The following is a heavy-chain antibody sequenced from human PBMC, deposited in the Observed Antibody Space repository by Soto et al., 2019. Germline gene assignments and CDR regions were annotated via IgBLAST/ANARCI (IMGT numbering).Heavy chain of an antibody. CDR2: TYYRSKWYN. Sequence: SQTLSLTCAISGDSVSSNSAAWNWIRQSPSRGLEWLGRTYYRSKWYNDYAVSVKSRITINPDTSKNQFSLQLNSVTPEDTAVYYCARDPGVCVGGSCHYYYYYGMDVWGQGTTGTVSS. V-gene: IGHV6-1*01. CDR3: ARDPGVCVGGSCHYYYYYGMDV. D-gene: IGHD2-15*01. CDR1: GDSVSSNSAA. J-gene: IGHJ6*02.